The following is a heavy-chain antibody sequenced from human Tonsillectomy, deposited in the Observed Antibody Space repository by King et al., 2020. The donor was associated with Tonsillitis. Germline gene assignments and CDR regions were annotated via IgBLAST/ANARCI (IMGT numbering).Heavy chain of an antibody. CDR2: IGTNGGST. Sequence: VQLVESGGGLVQPGGSLRLSCSASGFTFSNYAFHWVRQAPGKGLESVSAIGTNGGSTYYADSVKGRITISRDNSKNTLYLQMSSLRPEDTALYYCVKDTVTAMTWGQGSLVTVSS. J-gene: IGHJ5*02. V-gene: IGHV3-64D*06. CDR3: VKDTVTAMT. D-gene: IGHD2-21*02. CDR1: GFTFSNYA.